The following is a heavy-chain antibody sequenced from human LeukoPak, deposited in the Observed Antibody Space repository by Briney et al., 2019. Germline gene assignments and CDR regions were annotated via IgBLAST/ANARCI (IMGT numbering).Heavy chain of an antibody. CDR3: ARWGRTYYYGSGSYPWFDP. D-gene: IGHD3-10*01. CDR1: GGSISSYY. CDR2: IYYSGST. J-gene: IGHJ5*02. V-gene: IGHV4-59*01. Sequence: SETLSLTCTVSGGSISSYYWSWIRQPPGKGLEWIGYIYYSGSTNYNPSLKSRVTISVDTSKNQFSLKLSSVTAADTAVYYCARWGRTYYYGSGSYPWFDPWGQGTLVTVSS.